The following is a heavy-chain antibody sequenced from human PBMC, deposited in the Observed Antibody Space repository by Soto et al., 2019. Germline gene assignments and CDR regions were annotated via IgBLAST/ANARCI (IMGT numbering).Heavy chain of an antibody. D-gene: IGHD4-17*01. V-gene: IGHV2-5*02. CDR2: IYWDDDK. CDR1: GFSLTNSGVG. J-gene: IGHJ5*02. CDR3: AHRTTTVTWWFDP. Sequence: QITLKESGPTLVKPTQTLTLTCTFSGFSLTNSGVGVGWIRQPPGKALEWLALIYWDDDKRYSPSLKSRLTITKDNSTNQVVLTITNMQPADTATYFCAHRTTTVTWWFDPLGQGTLVNFSS.